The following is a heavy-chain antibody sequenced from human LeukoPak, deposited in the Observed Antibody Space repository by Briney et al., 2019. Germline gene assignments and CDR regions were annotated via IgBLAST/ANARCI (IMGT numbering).Heavy chain of an antibody. V-gene: IGHV6-1*01. CDR2: TYYRSKWYN. CDR1: GDSLSSNSAA. CDR3: ARERNLYSSGSVPGYYGMDV. D-gene: IGHD6-25*01. Sequence: SQTLSLTCDISGDSLSSNSAAWDWIRHSPSRGLEWLGRTYYRSKWYNDYAVSVKSRITINPDTSKNQFSLQLNSVTPEDTAVYYCARERNLYSSGSVPGYYGMDVWGQGTTVTVSS. J-gene: IGHJ6*02.